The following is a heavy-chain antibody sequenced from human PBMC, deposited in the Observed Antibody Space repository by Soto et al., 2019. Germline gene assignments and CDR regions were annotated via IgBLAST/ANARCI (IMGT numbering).Heavy chain of an antibody. Sequence: QMQLVQSGPEVKKPGTSVKVSCKASGFTFTSSAVQWVRQARGQRLEWIGWIVVGSGNTNYAQKFQERVTITRDMSTSTDYMERSSLRSEDTSVYYCAADPTQYCSGGSCYSGRLTSPYYYYYGMDVWGQGTTVTVSS. J-gene: IGHJ6*02. D-gene: IGHD2-15*01. CDR2: IVVGSGNT. CDR1: GFTFTSSA. CDR3: AADPTQYCSGGSCYSGRLTSPYYYYYGMDV. V-gene: IGHV1-58*01.